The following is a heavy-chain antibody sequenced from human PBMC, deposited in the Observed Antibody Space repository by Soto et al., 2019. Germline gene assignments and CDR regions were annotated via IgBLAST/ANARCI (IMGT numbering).Heavy chain of an antibody. CDR3: GRGRSGQIVVFY. J-gene: IGHJ4*02. CDR1: GYTFTGHY. V-gene: IGHV1-2*02. CDR2: IGPESGAT. Sequence: ASVKVSCKASGYTFTGHYIHWVRQAPEQGPEWMGEIGPESGATRYAQRFQGRVTMTRDMSITTVYTELNNLSPDDTAVYYCGRGRSGQIVVFYWGQGTPVTVSS. D-gene: IGHD1-26*01.